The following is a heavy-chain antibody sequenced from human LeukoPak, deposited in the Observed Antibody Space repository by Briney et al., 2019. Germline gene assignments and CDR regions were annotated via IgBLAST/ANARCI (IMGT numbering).Heavy chain of an antibody. CDR1: GGSFSGYY. V-gene: IGHV4-34*01. D-gene: IGHD2-2*01. J-gene: IGHJ4*02. CDR2: INHSGST. Sequence: PSETLSLTCAVYGGSFSGYYWSWIRQPPGKGLEWIGEINHSGSTNYNPSLKSRVTISVDTSKNQFSLKLSSVTAADTAVYYCARHRRAFNTPWNLPIPAAAAYYFDYWGQGTLVTVSS. CDR3: ARHRRAFNTPWNLPIPAAAAYYFDY.